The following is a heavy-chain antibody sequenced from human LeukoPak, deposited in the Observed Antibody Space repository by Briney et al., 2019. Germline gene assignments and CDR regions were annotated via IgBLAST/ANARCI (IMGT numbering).Heavy chain of an antibody. CDR1: GGTFSSYA. CDR3: GVTSASPGTYYYYMDV. V-gene: IGHV1-69*05. D-gene: IGHD4-17*01. CDR2: IIPIFGTA. Sequence: SVKVSCKASGGTFSSYAISWVRQAPGQGLEWMGGIIPIFGTANYAQKFQGRVTITTGESTSTAYMELSSLRSEDTAVYYCGVTSASPGTYYYYMDVWGKGTTVTVSS. J-gene: IGHJ6*03.